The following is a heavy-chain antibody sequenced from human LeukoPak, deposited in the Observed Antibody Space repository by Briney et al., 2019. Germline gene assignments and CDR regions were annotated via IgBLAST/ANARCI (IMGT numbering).Heavy chain of an antibody. J-gene: IGHJ4*02. CDR2: ISYDGSNK. CDR1: GFSISSYG. Sequence: PGGSLRLSFAASGFSISSYGMHWVRQAPGKGLEWVAVISYDGSNKYYADSVKGRFTISRDNSKNTLYLQMNSLRAEDTAVYYCAKDKFSSPDYWGQGTLVTVSS. D-gene: IGHD6-13*01. CDR3: AKDKFSSPDY. V-gene: IGHV3-30*18.